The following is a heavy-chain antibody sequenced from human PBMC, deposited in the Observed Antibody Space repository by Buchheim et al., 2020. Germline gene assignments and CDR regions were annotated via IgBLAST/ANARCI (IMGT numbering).Heavy chain of an antibody. Sequence: QVQLVQSGAEVKKPGASVKVPCKASGYTFTSYYMHWVRQAPGQGLEWMEIINPSGGSTSYAQKFQGRVTIPRDTSTSTVYMELSSLRSEDTAVYYCARPGVLGSSGYLDYFDYWGQGTL. V-gene: IGHV1-46*01. D-gene: IGHD3-22*01. CDR2: INPSGGST. CDR1: GYTFTSYY. CDR3: ARPGVLGSSGYLDYFDY. J-gene: IGHJ4*02.